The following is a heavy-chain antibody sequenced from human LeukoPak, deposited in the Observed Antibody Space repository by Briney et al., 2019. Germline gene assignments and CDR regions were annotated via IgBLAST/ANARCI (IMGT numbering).Heavy chain of an antibody. J-gene: IGHJ4*02. Sequence: PSETLSLTCTVSGFSISSGYLWGWIRQPPRKGLEWIARIYHSGTTDYNPSPESRVTISVDTSKNQFSLSLRSVTATDTAVYYCATERRGSYPFDFWGQGTLVTVSS. CDR1: GFSISSGYL. D-gene: IGHD5-12*01. V-gene: IGHV4-38-2*02. CDR3: ATERRGSYPFDF. CDR2: IYHSGTT.